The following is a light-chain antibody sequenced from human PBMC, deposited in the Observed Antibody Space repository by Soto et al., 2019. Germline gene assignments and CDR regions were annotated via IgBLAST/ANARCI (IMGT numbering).Light chain of an antibody. CDR1: QSVSSSY. V-gene: IGKV3-20*01. J-gene: IGKJ1*01. Sequence: EIVLTQSPGTLSLSPGERATLSCRASQSVSSSYLAWYQQKPGQTPRLLIYGASSRATGIPDRFSGSGSGTDFTLNISRLEPEDFAGYYCQQYGSSRTFGQGTKVEIK. CDR2: GAS. CDR3: QQYGSSRT.